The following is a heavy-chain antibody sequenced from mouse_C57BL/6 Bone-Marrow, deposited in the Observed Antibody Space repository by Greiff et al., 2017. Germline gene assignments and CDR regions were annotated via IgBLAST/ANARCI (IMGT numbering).Heavy chain of an antibody. CDR3: ATYYSNCYYAMDY. CDR1: GYSFTDYN. Sequence: VQLKQSGPELVKPGASVKISCKASGYSFTDYNMNWVKQSNGKSLEWIGVINPNYGTTSYNQKFKGKATLTVDQSSSTAYMQLNSLTSEDSAVDYCATYYSNCYYAMDYWGQGTSVTVSS. J-gene: IGHJ4*01. V-gene: IGHV1-39*01. CDR2: INPNYGTT. D-gene: IGHD2-5*01.